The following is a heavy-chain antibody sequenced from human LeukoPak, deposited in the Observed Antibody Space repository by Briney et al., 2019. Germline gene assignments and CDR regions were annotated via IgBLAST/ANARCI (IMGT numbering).Heavy chain of an antibody. V-gene: IGHV3-30*02. CDR2: IRYDGSNK. CDR1: GFTFSSYS. J-gene: IGHJ4*02. D-gene: IGHD1-14*01. CDR3: AKPLGKTTFFDY. Sequence: GGSLRLSCAASGFTFSSYSMNWVRQAPGKGLEWVAFIRYDGSNKYYADSVKGRFTISRDNSKNTLYLQMNSLRAEDTAVYYCAKPLGKTTFFDYWGQGTLVTVSS.